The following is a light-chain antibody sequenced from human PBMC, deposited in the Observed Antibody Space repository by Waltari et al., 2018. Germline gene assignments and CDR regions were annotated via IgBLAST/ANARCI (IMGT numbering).Light chain of an antibody. J-gene: IGKJ5*01. CDR2: DAS. CDR3: QQRSNWPIT. Sequence: EIVLTQSPATLSLSPGERATLSCRASQSISNYLAWYQQKPGQTPRLLGYDASNRATGIPARFSGSGSGTDFTLTISSLGPEDFAVYYCQQRSNWPITFSQGTRLEIK. V-gene: IGKV3-11*01. CDR1: QSISNY.